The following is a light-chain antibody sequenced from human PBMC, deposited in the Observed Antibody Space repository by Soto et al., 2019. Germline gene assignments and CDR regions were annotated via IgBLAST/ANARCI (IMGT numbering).Light chain of an antibody. V-gene: IGKV3-11*01. CDR3: QHRSNWLWP. CDR2: DAS. J-gene: IGKJ1*01. CDR1: QSVSSY. Sequence: EIVLTQSPATLSLSPGERATLSCRASQSVSSYLAWYQQKPGQAPRLLIYDASNRATGIPARFSGSGSGTDFPLTISSLEPEDFAVYYCQHRSNWLWPFGQGTKVEIK.